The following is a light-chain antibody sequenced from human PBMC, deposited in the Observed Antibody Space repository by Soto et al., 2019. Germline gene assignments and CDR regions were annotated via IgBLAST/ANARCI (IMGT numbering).Light chain of an antibody. V-gene: IGKV3-15*01. CDR3: QQYNNWPLT. J-gene: IGKJ4*01. CDR2: GAS. CDR1: QSVSST. Sequence: VLTQSPGTLSLSPGERATLSCRASQSVSSTCLAWYQQKPGQAPKFLIYGASTRATGIPARFSGSGSGTEFTLTISSLQSEDFAVYYCQQYNNWPLTFGEGTKVDIK.